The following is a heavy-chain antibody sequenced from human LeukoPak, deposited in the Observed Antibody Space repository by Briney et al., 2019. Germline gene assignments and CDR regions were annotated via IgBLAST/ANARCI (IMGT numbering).Heavy chain of an antibody. CDR2: IYHSGST. J-gene: IGHJ5*02. CDR3: ARGLAGLELPQNWFDP. CDR1: GGSISSGGYS. D-gene: IGHD1-7*01. V-gene: IGHV4-30-2*05. Sequence: KPSETLSLTCAVSGGSISSGGYSWSWIRQPPGKGLEWIGYIYHSGSTYYNPSLKSRVTISVDTSKNQFSLKLSSVTAADTAVYYCARGLAGLELPQNWFDPWGQGTLVTVSS.